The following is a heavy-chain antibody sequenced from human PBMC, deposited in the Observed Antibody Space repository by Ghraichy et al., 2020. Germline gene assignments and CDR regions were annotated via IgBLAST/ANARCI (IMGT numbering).Heavy chain of an antibody. V-gene: IGHV3-30-3*01. CDR2: VSRDETNT. Sequence: GGSLRLSCVASGFIFNNFTMHWVRQAPGKGLEWVALVSRDETNTFYSDSVKGRFSVSRDNSKNALYLHMNSLRAEDTAVYYCARDRNAAASDGDYWGQGTLVTVSS. CDR1: GFIFNNFT. CDR3: ARDRNAAASDGDY. J-gene: IGHJ4*02. D-gene: IGHD6-13*01.